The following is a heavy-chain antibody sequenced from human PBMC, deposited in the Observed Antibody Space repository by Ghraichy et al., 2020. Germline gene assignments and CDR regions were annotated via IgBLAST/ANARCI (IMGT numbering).Heavy chain of an antibody. D-gene: IGHD6-13*01. V-gene: IGHV3-33*08. CDR3: ARDSASSWRSYNGLDV. CDR1: GFIFSSYG. J-gene: IGHJ6*02. CDR2: MWFDGSNQ. Sequence: EGSLRLSCTASGFIFSSYGMHWVRQAPGKGLEWVAVMWFDGSNQNYGDSVKGRFTISRDNPKNTLYLQMNSLRAEDTAVYYCARDSASSWRSYNGLDVWGQGTTVTVSS.